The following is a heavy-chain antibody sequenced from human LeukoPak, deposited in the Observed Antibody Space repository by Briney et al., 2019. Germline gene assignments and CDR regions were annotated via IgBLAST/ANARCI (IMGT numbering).Heavy chain of an antibody. CDR2: IYSGGST. V-gene: IGHV3-53*04. CDR1: GFTVSSNY. D-gene: IGHD2-2*01. Sequence: GVLRLSCAASGFTVSSNYMSWVRQAPGKGLEWVSVIYSGGSTYYADSVKGRFTISRHNSKNTLYLQMNSLRAEDTAVYYCARNGRDYCSSTSCYPKRRGDYYYYGMDVWGQGTTVTVSS. CDR3: ARNGRDYCSSTSCYPKRRGDYYYYGMDV. J-gene: IGHJ6*02.